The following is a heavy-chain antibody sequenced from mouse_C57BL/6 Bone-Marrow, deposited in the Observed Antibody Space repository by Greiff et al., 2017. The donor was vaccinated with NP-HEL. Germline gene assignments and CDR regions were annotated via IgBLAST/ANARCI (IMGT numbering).Heavy chain of an antibody. CDR1: GYTFTDYN. V-gene: IGHV1-18*01. Sequence: EVQLQQSGPELVKPGASVKIPCKASGYTFTDYNMDWVKQSHGKSLEWIGDINPNNGGTIYNQKFKGKATLTVDKSSSTAYMELRSLTSEDTAVYYCARGEPFYYDYGYFDVWGTGTTVTVSS. CDR3: ARGEPFYYDYGYFDV. D-gene: IGHD2-4*01. J-gene: IGHJ1*03. CDR2: INPNNGGT.